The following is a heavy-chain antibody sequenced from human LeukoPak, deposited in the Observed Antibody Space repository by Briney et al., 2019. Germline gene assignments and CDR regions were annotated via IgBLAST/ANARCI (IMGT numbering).Heavy chain of an antibody. V-gene: IGHV4-34*01. J-gene: IGHJ4*02. CDR1: GGSFSGYY. CDR2: INHSGST. D-gene: IGHD2-15*01. Sequence: SSETLSLTCAGYGGSFSGYYWSWIRQPPGKGLEWIGEINHSGSTNYNPSLKSRVTISVDTSKNQFSLKLSSVTAADTAVYYCARGYCSGGSCYSFDYWGQGTLVTVSS. CDR3: ARGYCSGGSCYSFDY.